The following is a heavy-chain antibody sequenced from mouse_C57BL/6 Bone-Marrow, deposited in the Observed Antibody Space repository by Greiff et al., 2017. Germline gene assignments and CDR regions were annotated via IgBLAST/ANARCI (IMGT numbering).Heavy chain of an antibody. CDR2: IYPGSGST. J-gene: IGHJ2*01. Sequence: VQLQQPGAELVKPGASVKMSCKASGYTFTSYWITWVKQRPGQGLEWIGDIYPGSGSTNYNEKFKSKATLTVDTSSSTAYMQLSSLTSEDSAVYYGARWGHYGSREAYFDYWGQGTTLTVSS. V-gene: IGHV1-55*01. CDR3: ARWGHYGSREAYFDY. CDR1: GYTFTSYW. D-gene: IGHD1-1*01.